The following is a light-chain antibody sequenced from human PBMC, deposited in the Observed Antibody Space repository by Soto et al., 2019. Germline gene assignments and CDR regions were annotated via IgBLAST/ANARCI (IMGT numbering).Light chain of an antibody. CDR2: GAS. J-gene: IGKJ2*03. CDR3: QQYGNSPRYS. V-gene: IGKV3-20*01. CDR1: QSVSSNY. Sequence: EIVLTQSPGTLSLSPGERVTLSCRASQSVSSNYLAWYQQKPGQAPRLLIYGASSRATGIPDRLSGSGSGTDFTLTIIIQEPEDFAVYYCQQYGNSPRYSFGQGTKLEIK.